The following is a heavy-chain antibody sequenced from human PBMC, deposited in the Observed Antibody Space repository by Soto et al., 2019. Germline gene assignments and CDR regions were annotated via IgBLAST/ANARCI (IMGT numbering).Heavy chain of an antibody. V-gene: IGHV4-61*01. CDR1: GGSVSSGSYY. J-gene: IGHJ4*02. Sequence: SETLSLSCPVSGGSVSSGSYYWSLIRQPPGKGLDWIWYIYYSVSTNYNPSLKSRVTISVDTSKNQFSLKLSSVTAADTAVYYCARDLGLVPNFDYWGQGTLVTVSS. D-gene: IGHD6-13*01. CDR2: IYYSVST. CDR3: ARDLGLVPNFDY.